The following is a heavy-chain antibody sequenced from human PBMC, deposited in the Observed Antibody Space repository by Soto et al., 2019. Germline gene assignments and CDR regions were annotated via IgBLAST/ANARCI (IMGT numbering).Heavy chain of an antibody. CDR2: IDWDDDK. V-gene: IGHV2-70*11. J-gene: IGHJ6*03. CDR1: GFSLSTSGMC. Sequence: VSGPTLVNPTQTLTLTCTFSGFSLSTSGMCVSWIRQPPGKALEWLARIDWDDDKYYSTSLKTRLTISKDTSKNQVVLTMTNMDSVDTDTYYWARIFQGRQGLAKNYYYYYYMDGWGKVTRVIFAS. CDR3: ARIFQGRQGLAKNYYYYYYMDG. D-gene: IGHD6-19*01.